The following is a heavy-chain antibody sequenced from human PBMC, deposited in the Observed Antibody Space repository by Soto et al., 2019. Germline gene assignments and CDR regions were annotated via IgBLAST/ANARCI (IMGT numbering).Heavy chain of an antibody. CDR1: GVSVSSDITS. V-gene: IGHV6-1*01. D-gene: IGHD3-10*01. CDR2: TYYRSKWFH. J-gene: IGHJ3*01. CDR3: ARGKALDV. Sequence: QGQLQQSGPGLVKPSQTLSLTCAISGVSVSSDITSWAWIRQSPSRGLEWLGRTYYRSKWFHAYAASAKSRITIHPYTSKNQFSLELNSMTPEDTAVYYCARGKALDVWGQGTVVTVSS.